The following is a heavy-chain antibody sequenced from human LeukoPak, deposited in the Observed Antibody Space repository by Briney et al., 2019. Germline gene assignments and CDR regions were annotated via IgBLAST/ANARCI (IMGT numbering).Heavy chain of an antibody. CDR2: VNPNSGDT. CDR3: ARASGSYWWFDS. J-gene: IGHJ5*01. Sequence: ASAKVSCKASGYTFTGYYLHWVRQAPGQGLEWMGCVNPNSGDTNYAQKFQGSVTMTRDTSISTVYMELSRLRSDDTAVYYCARASGSYWWFDSWGQGTLVTVSS. V-gene: IGHV1-2*02. D-gene: IGHD1-26*01. CDR1: GYTFTGYY.